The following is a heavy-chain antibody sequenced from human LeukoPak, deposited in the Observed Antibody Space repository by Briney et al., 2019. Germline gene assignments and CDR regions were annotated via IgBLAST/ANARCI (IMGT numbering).Heavy chain of an antibody. D-gene: IGHD2-15*01. V-gene: IGHV4-34*01. CDR3: ARNSCPSGSCYDNRGYFDY. CDR2: INHSGST. CDR1: GGSFSGYY. J-gene: IGHJ4*02. Sequence: SETLSLTCAVYGGSFSGYYWSWIRQPPGKGLEWIGEINHSGSTNYNPSLKSRITISVDTSKNQFSLKLSSVTAADTAVYYCARNSCPSGSCYDNRGYFDYWGQGTLVTVSS.